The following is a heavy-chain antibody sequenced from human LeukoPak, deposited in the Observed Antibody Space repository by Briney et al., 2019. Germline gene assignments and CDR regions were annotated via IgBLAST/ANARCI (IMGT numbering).Heavy chain of an antibody. V-gene: IGHV3-21*06. CDR3: VRENWNYVRGPRPMAAYDY. D-gene: IGHD1-7*01. Sequence: PAGSLRLSCAASGFNFNTYSMNWVRQAPGKGLEWVSGIRSSGDDIYYADSVKGRFIFSRDNANNTSFLQMSSLRAEDTALYYCVRENWNYVRGPRPMAAYDYWGQGTLVTVSS. CDR1: GFNFNTYS. J-gene: IGHJ4*02. CDR2: IRSSGDDI.